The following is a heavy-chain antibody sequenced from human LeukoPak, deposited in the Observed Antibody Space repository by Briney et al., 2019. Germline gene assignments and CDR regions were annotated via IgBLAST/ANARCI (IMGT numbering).Heavy chain of an antibody. V-gene: IGHV4-34*01. CDR3: ARGRRPFDY. CDR1: GGSFSGYY. Sequence: SETLTLTCAVYGGSFSGYYWSWIRQPPGKGLEWIGEINHSGSTNYNPSLKSRVTISVDTSKNQFSLKLSSVTAADTAVYYCARGRRPFDYWGQGTLVTVSS. J-gene: IGHJ4*02. CDR2: INHSGST.